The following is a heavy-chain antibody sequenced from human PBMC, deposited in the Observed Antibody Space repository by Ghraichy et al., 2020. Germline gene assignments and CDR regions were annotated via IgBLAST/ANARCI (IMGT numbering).Heavy chain of an antibody. CDR1: GYTFTDFY. CDR2: INPNGGGT. V-gene: IGHV1-2*02. Sequence: PSVKVSCKASGYTFTDFYIHWMRQAPGQGLEWMGWINPNGGGTIYAPKFKGRITMTTDTSINTAYMQLSGLRSDDTAVYYCARRSWFDPWGQGTLVTVSS. CDR3: ARRSWFDP. J-gene: IGHJ5*02.